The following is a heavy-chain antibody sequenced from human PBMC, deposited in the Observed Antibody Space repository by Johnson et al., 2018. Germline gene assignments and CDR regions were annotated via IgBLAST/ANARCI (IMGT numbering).Heavy chain of an antibody. J-gene: IGHJ6*03. CDR1: GFTFRSYG. V-gene: IGHV3-30*18. D-gene: IGHD1-20*01. Sequence: VQLVESGGGVVQPGRSXRLSCAASGFTFRSYGMHWVRQAPGKGLEWVAFISYDGSKKYYADPVTGRFPISRDNSKNPLYLQMNSLRAEDTAVYYGANPPPVDNWNENHYYYYMDVWGKGTTVTVSS. CDR3: ANPPPVDNWNENHYYYYMDV. CDR2: ISYDGSKK.